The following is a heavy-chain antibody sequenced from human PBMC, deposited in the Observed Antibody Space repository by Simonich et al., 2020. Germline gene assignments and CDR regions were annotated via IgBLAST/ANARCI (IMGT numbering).Heavy chain of an antibody. V-gene: IGHV3-23*01. CDR1: GFTFSSYA. Sequence: GGGLVQPGGSLRLSCAASGFTFSSYAMSWVRQAPGKGLEWVSAISGSGCSTDYADSVKGRFTISRDTSKNTLYLQMNSLRAEDTAVYYCAKDLGERITMIVVVIDAFDIWGQGTMVTVSS. CDR3: AKDLGERITMIVVVIDAFDI. J-gene: IGHJ3*02. D-gene: IGHD3-22*01. CDR2: ISGSGCST.